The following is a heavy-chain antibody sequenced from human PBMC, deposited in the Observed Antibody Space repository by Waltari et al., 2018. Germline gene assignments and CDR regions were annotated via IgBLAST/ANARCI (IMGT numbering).Heavy chain of an antibody. D-gene: IGHD1-1*01. Sequence: EVRLLESGGALVQPGGSLRLPCAASGLPVGNYYMIWVRQAPGRGLDWVSTISGPAHETVYADSVKGRFTISRDNSKTTLYLQMNSLRVEDTAMYYCANYGQLPSNGDYWGQGTLVTVSS. J-gene: IGHJ4*02. V-gene: IGHV3-23*01. CDR1: GLPVGNYY. CDR2: ISGPAHET. CDR3: ANYGQLPSNGDY.